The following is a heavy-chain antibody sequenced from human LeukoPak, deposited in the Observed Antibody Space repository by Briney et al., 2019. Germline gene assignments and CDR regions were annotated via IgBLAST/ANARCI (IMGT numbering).Heavy chain of an antibody. CDR1: GFTFSSDA. CDR2: ISFDGINK. J-gene: IGHJ4*02. D-gene: IGHD3-10*01. CDR3: ARAGNYYGSGSYYAKIDS. Sequence: GGSLRLSCAASGFTFSSDAMHWGRQDPDKGLEWVALISFDGINKYYAASVKSRFTISRDNSKNTLYLQMNTLRAEDTAVYYCARAGNYYGSGSYYAKIDSWGQGTLVTVSS. V-gene: IGHV3-30*04.